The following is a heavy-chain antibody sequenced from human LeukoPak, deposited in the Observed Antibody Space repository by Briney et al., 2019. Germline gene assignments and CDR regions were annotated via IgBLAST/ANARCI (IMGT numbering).Heavy chain of an antibody. J-gene: IGHJ4*02. Sequence: PSETLSLTCPVSGGSISSSDHYWGWICQPPGKGLEWIGSIHYSGRTSYNPSLKGRVTISIDASKNQFSLRLNSVTAADAAVYYCARRGSPSMFDYWGQGTLVTVSS. CDR1: GGSISSSDHY. CDR2: IHYSGRT. V-gene: IGHV4-39*01. D-gene: IGHD3-10*01. CDR3: ARRGSPSMFDY.